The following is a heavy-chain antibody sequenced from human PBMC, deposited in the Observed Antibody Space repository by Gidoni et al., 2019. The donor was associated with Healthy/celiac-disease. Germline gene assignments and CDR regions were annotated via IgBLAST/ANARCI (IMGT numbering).Heavy chain of an antibody. V-gene: IGHV4-4*07. Sequence: QVQLQESGPGLVKPSETLALTCTVSGGSISSYYWSWIRQPAGKGLEWIGRIYTSGSTNYSPSLKSRVTMSVDTSKNQFSLKLSSVTAADTAVYYCARSAVAGTRGMDVWGQGTTVTVSS. CDR1: GGSISSYY. CDR3: ARSAVAGTRGMDV. D-gene: IGHD6-19*01. J-gene: IGHJ6*02. CDR2: IYTSGST.